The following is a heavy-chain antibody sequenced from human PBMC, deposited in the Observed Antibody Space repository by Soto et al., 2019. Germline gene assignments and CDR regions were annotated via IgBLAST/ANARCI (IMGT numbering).Heavy chain of an antibody. J-gene: IGHJ4*02. D-gene: IGHD2-15*01. Sequence: PSETLYLTCTVSGGSISSNFYYWGWIRQPPGKGLQWIGNIYYRGSTNYNPSLKSRVTISVDTSKNQFSLKLSSVTAADTAVYYCARHTPAISISDHWGQGTLVTVPS. CDR2: IYYRGST. CDR3: ARHTPAISISDH. V-gene: IGHV4-39*01. CDR1: GGSISSNFYY.